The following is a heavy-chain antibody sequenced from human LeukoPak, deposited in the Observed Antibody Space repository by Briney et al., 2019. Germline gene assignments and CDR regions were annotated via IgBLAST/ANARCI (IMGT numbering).Heavy chain of an antibody. D-gene: IGHD2-15*01. Sequence: GGSLRLSCAASGFTFSSFEMNWVRQAPGKGLEWVSYISDSDSTIYYADPVKGRFTISRDNAKNLLYLQMNSLRAEDTAVYYCATVGRSIRPGHWGQGTLVTVSS. CDR1: GFTFSSFE. V-gene: IGHV3-48*03. CDR3: ATVGRSIRPGH. CDR2: ISDSDSTI. J-gene: IGHJ4*02.